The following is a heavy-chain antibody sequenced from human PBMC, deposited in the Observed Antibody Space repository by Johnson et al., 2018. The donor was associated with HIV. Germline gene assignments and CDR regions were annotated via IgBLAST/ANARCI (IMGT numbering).Heavy chain of an antibody. D-gene: IGHD1-26*01. CDR1: GFTFSSYD. CDR2: IGTAGDT. J-gene: IGHJ3*02. CDR3: ARERGEGGSYYSFRRDAFDI. Sequence: VQLVESGGGLVQPGGSLRLSCAASGFTFSSYDMHWVRQATGKGLEWVSAIGTAGDTYYPGSVKGRFTISRENAKNSLYLQMNSLRAEDTAVYYCARERGEGGSYYSFRRDAFDIWGQGTMVTVSS. V-gene: IGHV3-13*01.